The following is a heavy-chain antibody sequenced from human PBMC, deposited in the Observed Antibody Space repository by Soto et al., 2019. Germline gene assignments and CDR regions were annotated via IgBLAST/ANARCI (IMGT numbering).Heavy chain of an antibody. CDR1: GGTFRTYA. CDR2: IIPIFGKV. CDR3: AKGAVAGTPTSYYYYGMDV. D-gene: IGHD6-19*01. J-gene: IGHJ6*02. Sequence: QVQLLQSGAEVKKPGSSVRVSCEASGGTFRTYAISWVRQAPGQGLEWMGEIIPIFGKVNYAQKFQGRVTITADEATTTVYMDLRSLTYEDTAVYYCAKGAVAGTPTSYYYYGMDVWGQGTTVTVS. V-gene: IGHV1-69*12.